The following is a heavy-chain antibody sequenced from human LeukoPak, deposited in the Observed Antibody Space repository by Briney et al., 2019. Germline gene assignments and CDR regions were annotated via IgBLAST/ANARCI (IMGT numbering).Heavy chain of an antibody. CDR1: GFTFSSYG. D-gene: IGHD3-10*01. V-gene: IGHV3-30*18. J-gene: IGHJ4*02. Sequence: GGSLRLSCAASGFTFSSYGMHWVRQAPGKGLEWVAVISYDGSNKYYADSVKGRFTISRDNSKNTLYLQMNSLRAEDTAVYYWAKGPGVAGGFDYWGQGPLVTVSS. CDR3: AKGPGVAGGFDY. CDR2: ISYDGSNK.